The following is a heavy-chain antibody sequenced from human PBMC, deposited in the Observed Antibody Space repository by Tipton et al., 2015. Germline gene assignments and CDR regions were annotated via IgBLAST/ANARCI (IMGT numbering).Heavy chain of an antibody. Sequence: PGLVKPSENLSLTCTVSGGSVTSGSYYWSWIRQPSGKGLEWIGYISYTDGAHYNPALKSRVTISADTSKNQFSLRLSSVTAADTAVYYCACHDYDLLTRDYQTVDYWGQGTLVTVSS. V-gene: IGHV4-61*10. CDR3: ACHDYDLLTRDYQTVDY. CDR2: ISYTDGA. J-gene: IGHJ4*02. CDR1: GGSVTSGSYY. D-gene: IGHD3-9*01.